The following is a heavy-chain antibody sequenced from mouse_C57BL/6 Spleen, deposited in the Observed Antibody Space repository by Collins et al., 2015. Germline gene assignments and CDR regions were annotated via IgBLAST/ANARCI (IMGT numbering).Heavy chain of an antibody. CDR2: IHPNSGST. Sequence: QVQLQQPGAELVKPGASVKLSCKASGYTFTSYWMHWVKQRPGQGLEWIGMIHPNSGSTNHNEKFKSKATLTVDKSSSTAYMQLSSLTSEDSAVYYCARGAINYYGSPPFAYWGQGTLVTVSA. V-gene: IGHV1-64*01. CDR3: ARGAINYYGSPPFAY. D-gene: IGHD1-1*01. J-gene: IGHJ3*01. CDR1: GYTFTSYW.